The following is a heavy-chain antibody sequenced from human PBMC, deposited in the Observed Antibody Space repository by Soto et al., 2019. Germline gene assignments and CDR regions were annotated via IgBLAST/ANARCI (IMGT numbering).Heavy chain of an antibody. V-gene: IGHV3-21*01. D-gene: IGHD3-10*01. CDR2: ISSSSSYI. J-gene: IGHJ3*02. CDR1: GFTFSSYS. CDR3: ARNRINYYGSGSYYNADAFDI. Sequence: EVQLVESGGGLVKPGGSLRLSCAASGFTFSSYSMNWVRQAPGKGLEWVSSISSSSSYIYYADSVKGRFTISRDNAKNSLYLQMNSLRAEDTAVYYCARNRINYYGSGSYYNADAFDIWGQGTMVTVSS.